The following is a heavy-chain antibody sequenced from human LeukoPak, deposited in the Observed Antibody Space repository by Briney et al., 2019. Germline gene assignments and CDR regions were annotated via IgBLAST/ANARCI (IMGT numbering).Heavy chain of an antibody. D-gene: IGHD4-17*01. CDR1: GFTFSSYA. CDR3: AREIYGDSTGGRFHH. Sequence: PGGSLRLSCAASGFTFSSYAVSWVRQAPGKGLEWVSVISGSGGGTYYADSVKGRFTISRDNSKNTLYLQMNSLRAEDTAVYYCAREIYGDSTGGRFHHWGQGTLVTVSS. J-gene: IGHJ1*01. CDR2: ISGSGGGT. V-gene: IGHV3-23*01.